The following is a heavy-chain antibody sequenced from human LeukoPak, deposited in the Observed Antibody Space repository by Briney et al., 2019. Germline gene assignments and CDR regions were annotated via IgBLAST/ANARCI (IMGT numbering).Heavy chain of an antibody. CDR3: ARERYYYGSGSYNDY. Sequence: ASVKVSCKVSGYTLTELSMHWVRQAPGKGLEWMGGFDPEDGETIYAQKFQGRVTMTTDTSTSTAYMELRSLRSDDTAVYYCARERYYYGSGSYNDYWGQGTLVTVSS. CDR2: FDPEDGET. J-gene: IGHJ4*02. D-gene: IGHD3-10*01. CDR1: GYTLTELS. V-gene: IGHV1-24*01.